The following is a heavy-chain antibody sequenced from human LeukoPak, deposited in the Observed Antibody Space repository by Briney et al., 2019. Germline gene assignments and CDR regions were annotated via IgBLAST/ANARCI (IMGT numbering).Heavy chain of an antibody. D-gene: IGHD6-19*01. Sequence: ASVTVSCKASGYTFTSYYMHWVRQAPGQGLEWMGIINPSGGSTSYAQKFQGRVTMTRDTSTSTVYMELSSLRSEDTAVYYCATHSSGWYYFDYWGQGTLVTVSS. V-gene: IGHV1-46*01. CDR2: INPSGGST. CDR1: GYTFTSYY. CDR3: ATHSSGWYYFDY. J-gene: IGHJ4*02.